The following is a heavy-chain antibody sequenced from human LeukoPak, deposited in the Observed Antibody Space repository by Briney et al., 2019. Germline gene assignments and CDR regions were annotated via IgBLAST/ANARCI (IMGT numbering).Heavy chain of an antibody. J-gene: IGHJ6*02. CDR3: ARGRRRPYSSSRNYYYGMDV. Sequence: ASAKVSCKASGYTFTGYYMHWVRQAPGQGLEWMGWINPNSGGTNYAQKFQGRVTMTRDTSISTAYMELSRLRSDDTAVYYCARGRRRPYSSSRNYYYGMDVWGQGTTVTVSS. CDR2: INPNSGGT. CDR1: GYTFTGYY. D-gene: IGHD6-6*01. V-gene: IGHV1-2*02.